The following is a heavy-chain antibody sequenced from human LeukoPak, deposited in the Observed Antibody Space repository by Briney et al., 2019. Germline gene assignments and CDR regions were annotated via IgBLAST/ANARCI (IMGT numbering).Heavy chain of an antibody. CDR2: MNPNSGNT. V-gene: IGHV1-8*03. Sequence: GASVKVSCKASGYAFTSYDINWVRQATGQGLEWMGWMNPNSGNTGYAQKFQGRVTITRNTSISTAYMELSSLRSEDTAVYYCARTYYYDSSGYYSYWFDPWGQGTLVTVSS. D-gene: IGHD3-22*01. J-gene: IGHJ5*02. CDR1: GYAFTSYD. CDR3: ARTYYYDSSGYYSYWFDP.